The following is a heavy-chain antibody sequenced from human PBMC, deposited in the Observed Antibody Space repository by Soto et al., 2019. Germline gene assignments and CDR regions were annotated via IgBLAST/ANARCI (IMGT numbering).Heavy chain of an antibody. D-gene: IGHD3-3*01. J-gene: IGHJ4*02. CDR2: ISAYNGNT. CDR3: ARDRTPRITIFGVALY. V-gene: IGHV1-18*01. Sequence: ASVKVSCKASGYTFTSYGISWVRQAPGQGLEWMGWISAYNGNTNYAQKLQGRVTMTTDTSTSTAYMELRSLRSDDTAVYYCARDRTPRITIFGVALYWGQGTLVTVSS. CDR1: GYTFTSYG.